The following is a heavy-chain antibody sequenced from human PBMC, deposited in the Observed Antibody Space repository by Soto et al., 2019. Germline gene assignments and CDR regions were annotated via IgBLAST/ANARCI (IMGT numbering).Heavy chain of an antibody. D-gene: IGHD5-12*01. CDR3: ASMYYPYSGYDPVGFDY. V-gene: IGHV4-30-2*01. J-gene: IGHJ4*02. CDR2: IYHSGST. CDR1: GGSISSGGYS. Sequence: SETLSLTCAVSGGSISSGGYSWSWIRQPPGKGLEWIGYIYHSGSTYYNPSLKSRVTISVDRSKNQFSLKLSSVTAADTAVYYCASMYYPYSGYDPVGFDYWGQGTLVTVSS.